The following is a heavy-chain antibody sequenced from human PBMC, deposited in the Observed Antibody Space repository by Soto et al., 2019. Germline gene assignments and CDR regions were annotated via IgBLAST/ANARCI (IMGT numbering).Heavy chain of an antibody. D-gene: IGHD2-21*02. CDR3: ASQIFDRRVTAPQPFDY. CDR2: IYYSGST. V-gene: IGHV4-30-4*01. Sequence: SETLSLTCTVSGGSISSGDYYWSWIRQPPGKGLEWIGYIYYSGSTYYNPSLKSRVTISVDTSKNQFSLKLSSVTAADTAVYYCASQIFDRRVTAPQPFDYWGQGTLVTVSS. J-gene: IGHJ4*02. CDR1: GGSISSGDYY.